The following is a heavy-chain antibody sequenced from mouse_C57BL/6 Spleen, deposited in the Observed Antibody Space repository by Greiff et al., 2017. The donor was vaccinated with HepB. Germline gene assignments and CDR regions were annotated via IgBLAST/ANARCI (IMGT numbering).Heavy chain of an antibody. Sequence: QVQLQQSGAELVRPGASVTLSCKASGYTFTDYEMHWVKQTPVHGLEWIGAIDPETGGTAYNQKFKGKAILTADKSSSTAYMELRSLTSEDSAVYYCTRSYDTAYAMDYWGQGTSVTVSS. CDR1: GYTFTDYE. J-gene: IGHJ4*01. D-gene: IGHD2-12*01. CDR3: TRSYDTAYAMDY. V-gene: IGHV1-15*01. CDR2: IDPETGGT.